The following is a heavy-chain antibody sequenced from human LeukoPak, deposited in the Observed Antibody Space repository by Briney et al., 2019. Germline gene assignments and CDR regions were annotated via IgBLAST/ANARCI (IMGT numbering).Heavy chain of an antibody. CDR3: ARDVVGWDTYGRFYFDY. V-gene: IGHV3-30-3*01. CDR1: GLRFSNSI. D-gene: IGHD1-26*01. J-gene: IGHJ4*02. CDR2: VSYGGANN. Sequence: PGTSLRLSCAASGLRFSNSIIHWIRQAPGKGLEWWAVVSYGGANNLYADSVKGRFTIYRHNSKDTVFLQMHRVTVQATGIYYCARDVVGWDTYGRFYFDYWPQGTRVPVSS.